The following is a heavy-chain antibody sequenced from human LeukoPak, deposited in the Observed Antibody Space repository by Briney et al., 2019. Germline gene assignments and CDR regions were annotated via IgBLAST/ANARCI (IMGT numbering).Heavy chain of an antibody. CDR1: GFTFSGSA. V-gene: IGHV3-73*01. CDR3: ARRPYKYYDILTGSYRSEFEY. D-gene: IGHD3-9*01. J-gene: IGHJ4*02. CDR2: IRSKANSYAT. Sequence: PGGSLRLSCAASGFTFSGSAMHWVRQASGKGLEWVGRIRSKANSYATAYAASVKGRFTISRDDSKNTAYLQMNSLKTEDTAVYFCARRPYKYYDILTGSYRSEFEYWGQGTLVTVSS.